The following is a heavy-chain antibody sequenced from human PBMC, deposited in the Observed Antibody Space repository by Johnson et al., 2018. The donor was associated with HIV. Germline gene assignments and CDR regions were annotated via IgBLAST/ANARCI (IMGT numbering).Heavy chain of an antibody. CDR3: VRESTLDAFDI. CDR2: ISGSGSTI. Sequence: QVQLVESGGGLIQPGGSLRLSCAASGFTVSSNYMSWIRQAPGKGLEWVSYISGSGSTIYYADSVKGRFTISRDNAKNSLFLQMNSLRAEDTAVYYCVRESTLDAFDIWGQGTMVTVSS. V-gene: IGHV3-11*04. J-gene: IGHJ3*02. CDR1: GFTVSSNY.